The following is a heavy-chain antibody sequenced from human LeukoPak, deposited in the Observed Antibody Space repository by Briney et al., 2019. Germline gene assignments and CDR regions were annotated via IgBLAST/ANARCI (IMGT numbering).Heavy chain of an antibody. J-gene: IGHJ4*02. Sequence: PPETLSLTCTVSGGSISNYYWSWVRQPAGKGLEWIGRIYISGSTNYNPSLKSRATISVDKSKNQFSLKLSSVTAADTAVYYCARFHGSGFYLDYWGQGTLVTVSS. CDR3: ARFHGSGFYLDY. CDR2: IYISGST. V-gene: IGHV4-4*07. D-gene: IGHD3-10*01. CDR1: GGSISNYY.